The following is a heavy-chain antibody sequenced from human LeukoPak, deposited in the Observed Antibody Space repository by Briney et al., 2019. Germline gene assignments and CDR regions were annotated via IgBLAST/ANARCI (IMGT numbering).Heavy chain of an antibody. Sequence: PSETLSLTCTVSGVSINTYFWSWIRQPPAKRLEWIGYVYYNGITNYNPSLKSRASISLDTSKNQFSLRLNSVTAAETAVYYCASQLGGTTFHWGQGTLVTVSS. D-gene: IGHD1/OR15-1a*01. V-gene: IGHV4-59*01. CDR1: GVSINTYF. CDR2: VYYNGIT. CDR3: ASQLGGTTFH. J-gene: IGHJ4*02.